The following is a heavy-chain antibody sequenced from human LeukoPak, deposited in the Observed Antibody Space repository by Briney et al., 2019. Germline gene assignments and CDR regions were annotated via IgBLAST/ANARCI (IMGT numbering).Heavy chain of an antibody. CDR3: ARRNHGDPYYFDN. J-gene: IGHJ4*02. D-gene: IGHD1-14*01. CDR1: GYNFDNFW. V-gene: IGHV5-51*01. CDR2: IYPGDSDT. Sequence: GESLKISCKASGYNFDNFWLGWVRQMPGKGLEWIGIIYPGDSDTRYSPSFQGQVTISADNTITTTYLQWSSLKASDAAMYYCARRNHGDPYYFDNWGQGTLVTVSS.